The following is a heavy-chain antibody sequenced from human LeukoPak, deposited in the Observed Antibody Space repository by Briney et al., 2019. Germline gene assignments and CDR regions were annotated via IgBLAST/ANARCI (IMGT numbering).Heavy chain of an antibody. CDR1: GGSISSGGYY. CDR3: ARCSGNYYGSGSYTCYFDY. V-gene: IGHV4-31*03. CDR2: IYYSGST. J-gene: IGHJ4*02. D-gene: IGHD3-10*01. Sequence: SETLSLTCTVSGGSISSGGYYWSWIRQHPGKGLEWIGYIYYSGSTYYNPSLKSRVTISVDTPKNQFSLKLSSVTAADTAVYYCARCSGNYYGSGSYTCYFDYWGQGTLVTVSS.